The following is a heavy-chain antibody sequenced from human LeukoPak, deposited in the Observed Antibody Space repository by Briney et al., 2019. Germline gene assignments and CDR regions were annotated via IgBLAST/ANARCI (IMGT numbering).Heavy chain of an antibody. V-gene: IGHV1-8*01. CDR2: MNPKTGNT. Sequence: GASVKVSCRVSGDTFSAYDINWVRQATGQGLEWMGWMNPKTGNTGYAQKFQGRVTMTRDTSISTAYMELSRLRSDDTAVYYCARNRYYYDSSGYYYPNFDYWGQGTLVTVSS. CDR3: ARNRYYYDSSGYYYPNFDY. J-gene: IGHJ4*02. D-gene: IGHD3-22*01. CDR1: GDTFSAYD.